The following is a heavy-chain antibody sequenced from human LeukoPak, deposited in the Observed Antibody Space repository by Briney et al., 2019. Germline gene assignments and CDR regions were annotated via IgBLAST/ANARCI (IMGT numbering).Heavy chain of an antibody. Sequence: PGWSLRLSCAASGFTLSNSWMHWVRQAPGKGLVWVSRIDPDGNTDYADSVKGRFTISRDNAKNTLYLQMNSLRAEDTAVYRCARGVRGPHDFWGQGTLVTVSS. CDR1: GFTLSNSW. CDR2: IDPDGNT. D-gene: IGHD2-8*01. CDR3: ARGVRGPHDF. J-gene: IGHJ4*02. V-gene: IGHV3-74*01.